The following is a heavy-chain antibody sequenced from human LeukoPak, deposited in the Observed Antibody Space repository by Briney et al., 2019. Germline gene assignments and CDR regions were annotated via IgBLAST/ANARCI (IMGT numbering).Heavy chain of an antibody. D-gene: IGHD3-10*01. J-gene: IGHJ4*02. V-gene: IGHV3-30*04. CDR2: ISYDGSNK. CDR1: GFTFSSYA. Sequence: PGRSLRLSCAASGFTFSSYAMHWVRQAPGKGLEWVAVISYDGSNKYYADSVKGRFTISRDNSKNTLYLQMNSLRAEDTAVYYCARESDSSGYYADYWGQGTLVTVSS. CDR3: ARESDSSGYYADY.